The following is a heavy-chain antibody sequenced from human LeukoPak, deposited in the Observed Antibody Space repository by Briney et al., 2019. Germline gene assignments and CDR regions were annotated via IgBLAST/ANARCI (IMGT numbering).Heavy chain of an antibody. CDR1: GFTFDDYG. V-gene: IGHV3-20*04. CDR3: AKVQSRYYYGSGRVAY. D-gene: IGHD3-10*01. Sequence: GGSLRLSCAASGFTFDDYGMSWVRQAPGKGLERVSGINWNGGSTGYADSVKGRFTISRDNAKNSLYLQMNSLRAEDTALYYCAKVQSRYYYGSGRVAYWGQGTLVTVSS. CDR2: INWNGGST. J-gene: IGHJ4*02.